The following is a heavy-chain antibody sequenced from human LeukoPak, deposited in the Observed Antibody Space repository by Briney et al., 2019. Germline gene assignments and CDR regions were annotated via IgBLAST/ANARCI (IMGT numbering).Heavy chain of an antibody. J-gene: IGHJ4*02. CDR1: GYTSTSYD. CDR3: ARDPGGRYYFDY. D-gene: IGHD1-26*01. CDR2: ISAYNGNT. Sequence: ASVKVSCKASGYTSTSYDISWVRQAPGQGLEWMGWISAYNGNTNYAQKLQGRVTMTTDTSTSTAYMELRSLRSDDTAVYYCARDPGGRYYFDYWGQGTLVTVSS. V-gene: IGHV1-18*01.